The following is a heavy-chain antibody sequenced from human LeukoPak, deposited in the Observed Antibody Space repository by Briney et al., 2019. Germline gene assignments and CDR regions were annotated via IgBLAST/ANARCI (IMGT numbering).Heavy chain of an antibody. CDR2: INHSGST. Sequence: SETLSLTCAVYGGPFSGYYWSWIRQPPGKGLEWIGEINHSGSTNYNPSLKSRVTISVDTFKTQFSLKVNSVTAADTAVYYCARGSSSGWYNFDYWGQGTLVTVSS. D-gene: IGHD6-19*01. J-gene: IGHJ4*02. V-gene: IGHV4-34*01. CDR3: ARGSSSGWYNFDY. CDR1: GGPFSGYY.